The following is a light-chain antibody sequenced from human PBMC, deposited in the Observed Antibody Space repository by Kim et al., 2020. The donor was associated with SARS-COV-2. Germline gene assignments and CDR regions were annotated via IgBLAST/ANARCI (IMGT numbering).Light chain of an antibody. CDR3: QQYYSIPIT. V-gene: IGKV4-1*01. CDR2: AAS. Sequence: APTTRASSQGGSDNTNSRNSLAWYQQKPGQPPSLVISAASTRQSGVPDRYSASESGTDFSLTISSLQAEDVAVYYCQQYYSIPITFGQGTRLEIK. J-gene: IGKJ5*01. CDR1: QGGSDNTNSRNS.